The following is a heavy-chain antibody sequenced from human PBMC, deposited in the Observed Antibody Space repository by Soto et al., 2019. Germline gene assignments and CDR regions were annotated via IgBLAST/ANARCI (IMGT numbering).Heavy chain of an antibody. J-gene: IGHJ4*02. CDR2: ISSSSTYI. Sequence: GGALGLSCAASDFSFSIYSMNWVRQAPGKGLDWVSCISSSSTYIYYADSVKGRFTISRDNAKNSLYLQMKSLRAEDTAVYYCARMLSDIAVAGSRPFVYWGLGTMVTVSS. V-gene: IGHV3-21*01. D-gene: IGHD6-13*01. CDR3: ARMLSDIAVAGSRPFVY. CDR1: DFSFSIYS.